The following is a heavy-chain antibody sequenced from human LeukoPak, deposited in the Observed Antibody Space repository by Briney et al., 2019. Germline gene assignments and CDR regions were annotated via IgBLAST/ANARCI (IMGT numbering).Heavy chain of an antibody. CDR1: GYTLTELS. D-gene: IGHD2-15*01. J-gene: IGHJ4*02. V-gene: IGHV1-24*01. Sequence: GASVKVSCKVSGYTLTELSMHWVRQAPGKGLEWMGGFDPEDGETIYAQKFQGRVTMTEDTSTDTAYMELSSLRSEDTAVYYCATAHCGGSCYRAFGYWGQGTLVTVSS. CDR3: ATAHCGGSCYRAFGY. CDR2: FDPEDGET.